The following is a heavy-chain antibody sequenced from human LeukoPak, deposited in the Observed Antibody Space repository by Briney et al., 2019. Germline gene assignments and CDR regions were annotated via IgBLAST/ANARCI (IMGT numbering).Heavy chain of an antibody. D-gene: IGHD5-24*01. CDR1: GYTFTGYY. J-gene: IGHJ4*02. CDR3: ARPVEMATWSFDY. Sequence: ASVKVSCKASGYTFTGYYMHWVRQAPGQGLEWMGWINPNSGGTNYALKFQGRVTMTRDTSISTAYMELSRLRSDDTAVYYCARPVEMATWSFDYWGQGTLVTVSS. V-gene: IGHV1-2*02. CDR2: INPNSGGT.